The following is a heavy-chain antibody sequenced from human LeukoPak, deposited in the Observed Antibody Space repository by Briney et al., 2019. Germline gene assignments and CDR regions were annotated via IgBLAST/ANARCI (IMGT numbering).Heavy chain of an antibody. D-gene: IGHD6-19*01. CDR2: IWYDGSNK. J-gene: IGHJ4*02. CDR3: ATDRSNSWVDY. CDR1: GLTFRNYG. V-gene: IGHV3-30*02. Sequence: GGSLRLSCAASGLTFRNYGMHWVRQAPGKGLEGVAFIWYDGSNKYYVDSVKGRFTISRDNSKNTLYLQMSSLRVDDTAVYYCATDRSNSWVDYWGLGTLVTVAS.